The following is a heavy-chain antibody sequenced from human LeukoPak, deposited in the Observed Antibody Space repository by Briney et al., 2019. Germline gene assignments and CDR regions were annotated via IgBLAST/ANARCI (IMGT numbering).Heavy chain of an antibody. CDR3: ARDHRSLGYSYGYAYYYDSSGPGS. Sequence: GASVKVSCKASGYTFTSYGISWVRQAPGQGLEWMGWISAYNGNTNYAQKLQGRVTMTTDTSTSTAYMELRSLRSDDTAVYYCARDHRSLGYSYGYAYYYDSSGPGSWAQGTLVTVSS. CDR1: GYTFTSYG. D-gene: IGHD3-22*01. V-gene: IGHV1-18*01. CDR2: ISAYNGNT. J-gene: IGHJ5*02.